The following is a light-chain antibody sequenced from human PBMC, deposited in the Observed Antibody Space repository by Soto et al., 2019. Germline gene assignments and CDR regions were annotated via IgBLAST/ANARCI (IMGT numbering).Light chain of an antibody. CDR2: SNY. CDR3: AAWDDSLSGRV. Sequence: QSVLTQSPSASGTPGQRVTISCSGSSSNIGSFDVYWYQQLPGTAPKVLIYSNYQRPSGVPDRFSASKSGTSASLAISGLRSEDEADYYCAAWDDSLSGRVFGGGTKVTVL. J-gene: IGLJ3*02. CDR1: SSNIGSFD. V-gene: IGLV1-47*02.